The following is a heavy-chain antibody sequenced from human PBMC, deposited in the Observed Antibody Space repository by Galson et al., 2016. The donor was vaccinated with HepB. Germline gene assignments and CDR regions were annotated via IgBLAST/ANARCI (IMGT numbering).Heavy chain of an antibody. CDR2: IYPGHSDT. D-gene: IGHD2-21*01. Sequence: QSGAEVKKPGESLKISCKASGYSFTSYWIGWVRQMPGKGLEWMGIIYPGHSDTKYSPSFQGQVAISADKSISTAYLHWSSLKASGTAMYYCAGATIGNFYWDDWGRGMLVTVSS. CDR3: AGATIGNFYWDD. J-gene: IGHJ4*01. V-gene: IGHV5-51*01. CDR1: GYSFTSYW.